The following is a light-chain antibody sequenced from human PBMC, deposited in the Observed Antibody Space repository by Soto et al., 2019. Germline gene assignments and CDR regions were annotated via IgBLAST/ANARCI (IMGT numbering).Light chain of an antibody. CDR3: QQLFDSPIT. V-gene: IGKV1-17*01. J-gene: IGKJ5*01. CDR2: AAS. Sequence: DIQMTQSPSSLSASVGDRVTITCRASQGIRHDLGWYQQKPGKAPKRLIYAASTLESGVPSRFSATVSGTEFSLTITSLQPEDFATYYCQQLFDSPITFGQGTRLEIK. CDR1: QGIRHD.